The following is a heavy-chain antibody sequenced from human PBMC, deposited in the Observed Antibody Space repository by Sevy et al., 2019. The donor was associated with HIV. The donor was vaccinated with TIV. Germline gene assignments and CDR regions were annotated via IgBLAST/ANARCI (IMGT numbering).Heavy chain of an antibody. V-gene: IGHV4-59*13. Sequence: SETLSLTCTVSGGSIRSYYWSWIRQPPGKGLEWIGYTYYSGSTNYNPSLKSRVTISADTSKKQFSLKVSSVTAADSSVYYCAGGGGPRSPPTSWGQGTLVTVSS. CDR2: TYYSGST. J-gene: IGHJ4*02. CDR1: GGSIRSYY. D-gene: IGHD1-26*01. CDR3: AGGGGPRSPPTS.